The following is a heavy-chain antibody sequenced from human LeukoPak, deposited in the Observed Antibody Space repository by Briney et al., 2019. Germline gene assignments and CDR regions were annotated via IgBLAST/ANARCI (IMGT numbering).Heavy chain of an antibody. J-gene: IGHJ4*02. Sequence: ASVKVSCKVSGNTLTELSMHWVRQAPGKGLESMGSFDPEDGETIYAQKFQGRVTMTADTSTDTAYMELSSLRSEDTAVYYCATDRYIVGTFDYWGQGTLVTVSS. CDR1: GNTLTELS. D-gene: IGHD2-21*01. V-gene: IGHV1-24*01. CDR3: ATDRYIVGTFDY. CDR2: FDPEDGET.